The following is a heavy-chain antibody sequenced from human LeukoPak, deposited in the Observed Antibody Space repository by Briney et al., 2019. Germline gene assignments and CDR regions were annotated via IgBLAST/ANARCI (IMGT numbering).Heavy chain of an antibody. J-gene: IGHJ3*02. D-gene: IGHD2-2*01. CDR1: GYTFDSYG. CDR3: GRWYCSSTSCYAGPFDI. V-gene: IGHV1-18*04. CDR2: ISPYNDYT. Sequence: ASVTVSCKSSGYTFDSYGISWVRQAPGQGLEWMGWISPYNDYTNYAQKFQGRVTMTTDTSTSTAYMELRSLRSDDTAVYYCGRWYCSSTSCYAGPFDIWGQGTMVTVSS.